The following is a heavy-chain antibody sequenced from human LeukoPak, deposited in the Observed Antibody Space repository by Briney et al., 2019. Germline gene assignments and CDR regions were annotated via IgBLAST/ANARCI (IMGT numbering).Heavy chain of an antibody. CDR3: AREVQDIVVVPAARYGMDV. D-gene: IGHD2-2*01. CDR1: GFTFSSYE. J-gene: IGHJ6*02. Sequence: GGSLRLSCAASGFTFSSYEMNWVRQASGKGLEWVSYISSSGSTIYYADSVKGRFTISRDNAKNSLYLQMNSLRAEDTAVYYCAREVQDIVVVPAARYGMDVWGQGTTVTVSS. CDR2: ISSSGSTI. V-gene: IGHV3-48*03.